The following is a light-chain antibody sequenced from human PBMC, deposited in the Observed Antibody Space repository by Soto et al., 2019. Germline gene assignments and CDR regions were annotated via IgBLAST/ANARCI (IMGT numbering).Light chain of an antibody. CDR3: QLYGISPH. V-gene: IGKV3-20*01. CDR1: QSVTGTH. Sequence: EFVLTQSPGTLSLSPGERATVSCGASQSVTGTHLAWYQQKPGQAPRLLIYDASTRATGIPDRFSGSASGTDFTLTINRLEPEDFAVYYCQLYGISPHFGQGTRLEIK. J-gene: IGKJ5*01. CDR2: DAS.